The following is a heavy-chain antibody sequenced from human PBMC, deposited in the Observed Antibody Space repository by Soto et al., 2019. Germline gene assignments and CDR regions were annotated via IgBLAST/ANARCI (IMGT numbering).Heavy chain of an antibody. CDR3: AKEGARGVYAHDY. V-gene: IGHV3-30*18. Sequence: QVQLVESGGGVVQPGRSLRLSCAASGFTFSSYGMHWVRQAPGKGLEWVAVISYDGSNKYYADSVKGRFTISRDNSKNTLYLQMNSLRAEDTAVYYCAKEGARGVYAHDYWGQGTLVTVSS. J-gene: IGHJ4*02. D-gene: IGHD2-8*01. CDR2: ISYDGSNK. CDR1: GFTFSSYG.